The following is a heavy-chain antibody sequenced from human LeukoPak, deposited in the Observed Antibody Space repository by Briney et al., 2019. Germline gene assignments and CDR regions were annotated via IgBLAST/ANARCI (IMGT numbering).Heavy chain of an antibody. CDR1: GFTFDDHG. V-gene: IGHV3-20*04. Sequence: GGSLRLSCAVSGFTFDDHGMSWVRQAPGKGLEWVSGINWNGGSTGYAESVKGRFTISRDNAKNSLYLQMNSLRAEDTALYYCARDLSLGYCSSTSCPDAFDIWGQGTMVTVSS. CDR2: INWNGGST. J-gene: IGHJ3*02. CDR3: ARDLSLGYCSSTSCPDAFDI. D-gene: IGHD2-2*01.